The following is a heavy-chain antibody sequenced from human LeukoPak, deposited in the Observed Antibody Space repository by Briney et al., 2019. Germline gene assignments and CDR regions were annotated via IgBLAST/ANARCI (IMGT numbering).Heavy chain of an antibody. CDR1: GYAFTGHY. V-gene: IGHV1-2*02. J-gene: IGHJ5*02. Sequence: GASVKVSCKASGYAFTGHYMHWVRQAPGQGLEWMGWINPNSGGTKYAQKLQGRVTLTRDTSISTAYMELSRLRCDDTAVYYCARSYDFWSGPPFDPWGQGTLVTVSS. CDR3: ARSYDFWSGPPFDP. CDR2: INPNSGGT. D-gene: IGHD3-3*01.